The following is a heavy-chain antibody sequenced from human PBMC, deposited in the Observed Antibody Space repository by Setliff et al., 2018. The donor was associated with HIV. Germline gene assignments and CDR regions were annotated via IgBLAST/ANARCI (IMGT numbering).Heavy chain of an antibody. CDR3: AIVRWDRRYYDSSGYVYGMDV. CDR2: INHSGST. CDR1: GGSFSGYY. D-gene: IGHD3-22*01. J-gene: IGHJ6*02. V-gene: IGHV4-34*01. Sequence: PSETLSLTCAVYGGSFSGYYWSWIRQPPGKGLEWIGEINHSGSTNYNPSLKSRVTISVDTSKNQFSLKLSSLTAADTAGYYCAIVRWDRRYYDSSGYVYGMDVWCQGTTVTVSS.